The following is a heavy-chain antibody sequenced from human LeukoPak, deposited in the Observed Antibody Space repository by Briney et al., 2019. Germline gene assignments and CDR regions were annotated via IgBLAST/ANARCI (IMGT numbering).Heavy chain of an antibody. J-gene: IGHJ4*02. V-gene: IGHV3-7*04. CDR2: IKQDGSEK. D-gene: IGHD3-22*01. CDR3: ARDEHQYYSESSGRFDY. Sequence: GGSLRLSCVASGFTFSFYWMGWVRQAPGERLEWVANIKQDGSEKYYVDSARGRFTISRDNAKNSLYLQMNSLRAEDTALYYCARDEHQYYSESSGRFDYWGQGILVTVSS. CDR1: GFTFSFYW.